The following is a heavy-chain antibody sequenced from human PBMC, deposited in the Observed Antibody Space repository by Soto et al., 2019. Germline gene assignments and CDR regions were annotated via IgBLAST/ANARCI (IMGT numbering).Heavy chain of an antibody. CDR1: GGSISSYY. Sequence: SETLSLTCTVSGGSISSYYWSWIRQPAGKGLEWIGRIYTSGSTNYNPSLKSRVTMSVDTSKNQFSLKLSSVTAADTAVYYCASAKHDYYARQGGMDVWGQGTKVTVYS. D-gene: IGHD3-10*01. V-gene: IGHV4-4*07. J-gene: IGHJ6*02. CDR2: IYTSGST. CDR3: ASAKHDYYARQGGMDV.